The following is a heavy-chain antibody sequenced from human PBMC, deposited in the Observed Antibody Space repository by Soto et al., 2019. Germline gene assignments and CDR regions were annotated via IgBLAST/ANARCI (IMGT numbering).Heavy chain of an antibody. CDR2: ISYDGNYK. CDR1: GFTFSSSG. J-gene: IGHJ3*02. D-gene: IGHD1-1*01. Sequence: QVQLVESGGGVVQPGRSLRLSCAVSGFTFSSSGVHWVRQAPGKGLEWVAVISYDGNYKYYADSVKGRFTISRDNSKNTLYLQMNRLRAEDTAVYYCAKDLGDGYINEAFDMWGQGTMVTVSS. CDR3: AKDLGDGYINEAFDM. V-gene: IGHV3-30*18.